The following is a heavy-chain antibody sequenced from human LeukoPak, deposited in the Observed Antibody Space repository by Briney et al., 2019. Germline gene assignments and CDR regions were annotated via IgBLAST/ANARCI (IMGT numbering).Heavy chain of an antibody. Sequence: SETLSLTCTVSGGSISSSSYYWGWIRQPPGKGLEWIGSIYYSGSTYYNPSLKSRVTISVDTSKNQFSLKLSSVTAADTAVYYCARLRARSGLYYFDYWGQGTLVTVSS. CDR2: IYYSGST. V-gene: IGHV4-39*01. J-gene: IGHJ4*02. D-gene: IGHD3-22*01. CDR1: GGSISSSSYY. CDR3: ARLRARSGLYYFDY.